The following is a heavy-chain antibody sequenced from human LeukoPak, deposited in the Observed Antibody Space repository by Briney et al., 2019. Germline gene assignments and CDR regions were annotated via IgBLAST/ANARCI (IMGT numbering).Heavy chain of an antibody. CDR3: ARHGSTIFGVVRNWFDP. V-gene: IGHV4-34*01. D-gene: IGHD3-3*01. CDR2: INHSGST. CDR1: GGSFSGYY. J-gene: IGHJ5*02. Sequence: SETLSLTCAVYGGSFSGYYWSWIRQPPGKGLEWIGEINHSGSTNYNPSLKSRVTISVDTSKNQFSLELSSVTAADTAVYYCARHGSTIFGVVRNWFDPWGQGTLVTVSS.